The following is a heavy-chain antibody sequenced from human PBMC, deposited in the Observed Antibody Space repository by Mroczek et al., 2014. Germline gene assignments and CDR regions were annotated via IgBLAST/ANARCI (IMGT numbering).Heavy chain of an antibody. J-gene: IGHJ4*02. D-gene: IGHD3-3*01. CDR2: ISYDGSNK. CDR3: AKGEYYDRPLARDY. CDR1: GFTFSSYG. Sequence: ESGGGVVQPGRSLRLSCAASGFTFSSYGMHWVRQAPGKGLEWVAVISYDGSNKYYADSVKGRFTISRDNSKNTLYLQMNSLRAEDTAVYYCAKGEYYDRPLARDYWGQGTLVTVS. V-gene: IGHV3-30*18.